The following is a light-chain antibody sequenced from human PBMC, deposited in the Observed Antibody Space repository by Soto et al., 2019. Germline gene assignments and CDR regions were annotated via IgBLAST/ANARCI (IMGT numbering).Light chain of an antibody. V-gene: IGKV3D-20*01. Sequence: EIVLTQSPATLSLSPGERATLSCGASQSVSNSYLARYQQKPGLAPRLLIYDASSGATGIPDRFSGSGSGTDFTLTISRLEPEDFAVYYCQQYGSSPWTFGQGTKLEIK. CDR2: DAS. J-gene: IGKJ2*01. CDR1: QSVSNSY. CDR3: QQYGSSPWT.